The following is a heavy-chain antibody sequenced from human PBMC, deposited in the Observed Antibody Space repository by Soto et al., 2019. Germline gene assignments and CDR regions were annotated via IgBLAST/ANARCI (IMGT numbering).Heavy chain of an antibody. CDR2: ISSSGSST. D-gene: IGHD2-2*01. CDR1: GFTFGSYA. V-gene: IGHV3-23*01. J-gene: IGHJ6*03. Sequence: EVQLLESGGGLVQPGGSLRLSCAASGFTFGSYAMTWVRQAPGKGLEWVSGISSSGSSTYYPDSVKGRFTISRDNSKNTLYLQMNSLRAEDTAVYYCAKTLGYCSSTSCNDGGYFYYMDVWGKGTTVTVSS. CDR3: AKTLGYCSSTSCNDGGYFYYMDV.